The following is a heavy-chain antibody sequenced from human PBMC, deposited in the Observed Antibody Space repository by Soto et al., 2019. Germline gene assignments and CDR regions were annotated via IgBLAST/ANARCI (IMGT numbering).Heavy chain of an antibody. CDR2: ISYDGNYE. CDR1: GFSFSTYT. Sequence: QVQLVESGGGVVQPGGSLRLSCAASGFSFSTYTLHWVRQAPGKGLEWVAVISYDGNYEYYADSVKGRFTISRDNSKKPMFLQTNSLPADDTAIYYCVRTSVAATWCYHFDYWGQGALVTVSS. J-gene: IGHJ4*02. D-gene: IGHD6-19*01. CDR3: VRTSVAATWCYHFDY. V-gene: IGHV3-30-3*01.